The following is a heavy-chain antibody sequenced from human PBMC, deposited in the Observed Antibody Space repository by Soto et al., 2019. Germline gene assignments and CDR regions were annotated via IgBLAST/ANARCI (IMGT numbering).Heavy chain of an antibody. CDR2: VFYSGRS. CDR1: GGSINSPSHY. D-gene: IGHD6-25*01. J-gene: IGHJ5*02. Sequence: PSETLSLTCTVPGGSINSPSHYWGWVRHPPGNGLEWIGSVFYSGRSYSTPSLKSRVTISVYTSKNQFSLSLTSVTASDTAVYFYPGQTFTIAAASFGRSNWFDPWAQRSMLTVS. CDR3: PGQTFTIAAASFGRSNWFDP. V-gene: IGHV4-39*01.